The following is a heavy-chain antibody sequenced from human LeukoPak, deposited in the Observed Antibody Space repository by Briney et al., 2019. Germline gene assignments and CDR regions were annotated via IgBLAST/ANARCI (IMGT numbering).Heavy chain of an antibody. CDR2: IIPILGIA. CDR3: ANYYYDSSGYLIDY. V-gene: IGHV1-69*04. Sequence: ASVKVSCEASGGTFSSYAISWVRQAPGQGLEWMGRIIPILGIANYAQKFQGRVTITADKSTSTAYMELSSLRSEDTAVYYCANYYYDSSGYLIDYWGQGTLVTVSS. D-gene: IGHD3-22*01. CDR1: GGTFSSYA. J-gene: IGHJ4*02.